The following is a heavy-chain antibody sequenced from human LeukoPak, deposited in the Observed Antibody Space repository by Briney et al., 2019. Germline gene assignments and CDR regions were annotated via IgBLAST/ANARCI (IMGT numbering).Heavy chain of an antibody. J-gene: IGHJ4*02. Sequence: SEALSLTCTVSGYSISSGYYWGWIRQPPGKGLEWIGSMDHSGITYYNPSLQSRVTISIDTSKNQFSLKLHSVTAADTAVYYCARDRPSGLFEYWGQGTLVTASS. CDR1: GYSISSGYY. D-gene: IGHD3-10*01. CDR3: ARDRPSGLFEY. V-gene: IGHV4-38-2*02. CDR2: MDHSGIT.